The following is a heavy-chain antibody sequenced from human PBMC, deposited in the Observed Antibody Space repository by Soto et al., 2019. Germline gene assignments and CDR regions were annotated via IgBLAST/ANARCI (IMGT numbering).Heavy chain of an antibody. V-gene: IGHV3-74*01. CDR3: ARSGHFWSGYYNYYYYGMDV. CDR2: INSDGSST. Sequence: SLRLSCAASGFTVSGYWMHWVRPARGKGLVWVSRINSDGSSTSYADSVKGRFTISRDNAKNTLYLQMNSLRAEDTAVYYCARSGHFWSGYYNYYYYGMDVWGQGTTVTVSS. J-gene: IGHJ6*02. CDR1: GFTVSGYW. D-gene: IGHD3-3*02.